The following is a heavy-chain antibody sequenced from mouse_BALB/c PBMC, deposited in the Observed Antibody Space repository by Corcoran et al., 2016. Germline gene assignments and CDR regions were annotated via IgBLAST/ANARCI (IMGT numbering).Heavy chain of an antibody. CDR3: ARRAYYGSDWYFDV. CDR1: GFSLSTSGMG. Sequence: QVTLKESGPGILQPSQTLSLTCSFSGFSLSTSGMGVSWIRQPSGKGLEWLAHIYCDDDKRYNPSLKRRLTISKDTSSNQVFLKITSVDTADTATYYCARRAYYGSDWYFDVWGAGTTVTVSS. J-gene: IGHJ1*01. CDR2: IYCDDDK. V-gene: IGHV8-12*01. D-gene: IGHD1-1*01.